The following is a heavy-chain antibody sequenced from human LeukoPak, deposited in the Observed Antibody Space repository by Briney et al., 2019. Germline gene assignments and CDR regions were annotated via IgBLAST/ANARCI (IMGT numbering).Heavy chain of an antibody. Sequence: GGSLRLSCAASGFTFSSYWMSGVRQAPGKGLEGVANIKQDGSEKYYVDSVKGRFTISRDNAKNSLYMQMNRLRDEDRAGYYCARVRKTNPDDDFWSGYYYYYGMDVWGQGTTVTVSS. J-gene: IGHJ6*02. D-gene: IGHD3-3*01. V-gene: IGHV3-7*03. CDR1: GFTFSSYW. CDR3: ARVRKTNPDDDFWSGYYYYYGMDV. CDR2: IKQDGSEK.